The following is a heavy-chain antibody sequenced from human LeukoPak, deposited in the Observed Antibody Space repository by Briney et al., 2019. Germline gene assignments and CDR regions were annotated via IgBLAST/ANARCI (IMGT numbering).Heavy chain of an antibody. CDR3: ARTYYYDSSGPVTDY. CDR1: GYTFTGYY. Sequence: ASVKVSCKASGYTFTGYYMHWVRQAPGQGLEWMGWIYPNSGGTNYAQKFQGRVTMTRDTSISTAYMELSRLRSDDTAVYYCARTYYYDSSGPVTDYWGQGTLVTVSS. V-gene: IGHV1-2*02. J-gene: IGHJ4*02. CDR2: IYPNSGGT. D-gene: IGHD3-22*01.